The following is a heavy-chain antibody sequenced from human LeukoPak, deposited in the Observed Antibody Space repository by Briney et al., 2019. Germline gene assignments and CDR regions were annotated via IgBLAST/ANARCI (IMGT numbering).Heavy chain of an antibody. V-gene: IGHV5-51*01. Sequence: ESLKISCKGSGYSFTNYWIGWVRKMPGKGLEWMGIIYPGDSDTRYSPSFQGQVTISADKSISTAYLQWSSLKASDTAMYYRARRITSNWFDTWGQGTLVTVSS. CDR1: GYSFTNYW. J-gene: IGHJ5*02. CDR3: ARRITSNWFDT. CDR2: IYPGDSDT.